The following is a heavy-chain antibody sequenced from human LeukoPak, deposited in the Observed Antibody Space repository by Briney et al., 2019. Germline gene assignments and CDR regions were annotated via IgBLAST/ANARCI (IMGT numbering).Heavy chain of an antibody. Sequence: PSETLSLTCTVSGGSISSYYWSWIRQPPGKGPEWLGYIYYSGSTNYNPSLKSRVTISVDTSKNQFSLKLSSVTAADTAVYYCAREGGTAPGAFDIWGQGTMVTVSS. D-gene: IGHD1/OR15-1a*01. V-gene: IGHV4-59*01. CDR2: IYYSGST. CDR3: AREGGTAPGAFDI. CDR1: GGSISSYY. J-gene: IGHJ3*02.